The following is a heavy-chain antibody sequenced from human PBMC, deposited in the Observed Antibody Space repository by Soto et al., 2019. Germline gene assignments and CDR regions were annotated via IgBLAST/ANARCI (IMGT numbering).Heavy chain of an antibody. D-gene: IGHD2-15*01. J-gene: IGHJ6*02. CDR3: ARAGRGYCSGFSCDSGLYGMDV. Sequence: SETLSFTCTVSAGSISSSSYYWGWIRQPPGKGLEWIGSIYYSGSTYYNPSPKSRVTISVDTSKNQFSLKLSSVTAADTAVYYCARAGRGYCSGFSCDSGLYGMDVWGQGTTVT. CDR2: IYYSGST. CDR1: AGSISSSSYY. V-gene: IGHV4-39*01.